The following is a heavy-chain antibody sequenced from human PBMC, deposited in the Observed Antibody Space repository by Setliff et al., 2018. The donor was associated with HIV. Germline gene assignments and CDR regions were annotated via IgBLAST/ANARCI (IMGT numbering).Heavy chain of an antibody. J-gene: IGHJ3*02. Sequence: GGSLRLSCAASGFTFSSYDMHWVRQATGKGLEWVSAIGTAGDTYYPGSVKGRFTISRDNSKNTLYLQMNSLRAEDTAMYYCARDTGGAFDIWGQGTMVTVSS. CDR2: IGTAGDT. CDR1: GFTFSSYD. CDR3: ARDTGGAFDI. D-gene: IGHD1-26*01. V-gene: IGHV3-13*01.